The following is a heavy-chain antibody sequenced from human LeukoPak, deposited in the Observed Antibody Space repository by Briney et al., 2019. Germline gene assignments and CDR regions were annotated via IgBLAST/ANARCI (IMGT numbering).Heavy chain of an antibody. V-gene: IGHV1-18*01. D-gene: IGHD6-6*01. CDR2: ISAYNGNT. Sequence: GASVKVSCKASGYTFTSYGISWVRQAPGQGVEWVGWISAYNGNTNYAQKLQGRVTMTTDTSTSTAYMELRSLRSDDTAVYYCARDPSYSSSSGDAFDIWGQGTMVTVSS. CDR1: GYTFTSYG. CDR3: ARDPSYSSSSGDAFDI. J-gene: IGHJ3*02.